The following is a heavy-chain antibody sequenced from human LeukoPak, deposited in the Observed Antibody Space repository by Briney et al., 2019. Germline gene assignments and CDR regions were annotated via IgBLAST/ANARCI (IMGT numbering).Heavy chain of an antibody. D-gene: IGHD6-19*01. V-gene: IGHV3-9*01. CDR1: GFTFDDYA. CDR3: AKEGHGEAGTNAFDI. Sequence: QPGRSLRLSCAASGFTFDDYAMHWVRQAPGKGLEWVSGISWNSGSIGYADSVKGRFTISRDNSKNTLYLQMNSLRAEDTAVYYCAKEGHGEAGTNAFDIWGQGTMVTVSS. CDR2: ISWNSGSI. J-gene: IGHJ3*02.